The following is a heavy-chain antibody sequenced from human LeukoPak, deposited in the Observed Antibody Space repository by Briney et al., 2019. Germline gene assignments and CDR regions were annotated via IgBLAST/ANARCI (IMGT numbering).Heavy chain of an antibody. J-gene: IGHJ4*02. Sequence: ASVKVSCKASGYTFTSYGISWVRQAPGQGLEWMGWISAYNGNTNYAQKLQGRVTMTTDTSTSTAYMELRSLRSDDTAVYYCARGRPRALRQPDFDYWGQGTLVTVSS. CDR2: ISAYNGNT. CDR1: GYTFTSYG. CDR3: ARGRPRALRQPDFDY. D-gene: IGHD6-13*01. V-gene: IGHV1-18*01.